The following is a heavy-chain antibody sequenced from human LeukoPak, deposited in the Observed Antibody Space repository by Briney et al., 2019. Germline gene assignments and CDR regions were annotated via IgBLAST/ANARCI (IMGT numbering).Heavy chain of an antibody. Sequence: SETLSLTCAVYGGSFSGYYWSWIRQPPGKGLEWIGEINHSGSTNYNPSLKSRVTISVDTSKNQFSLMLSSVTAADTAVYYCARHHDYVWGSYRYLPWFDPWGQGTLVTVSS. CDR1: GGSFSGYY. V-gene: IGHV4-34*01. J-gene: IGHJ5*02. CDR2: INHSGST. D-gene: IGHD3-16*02. CDR3: ARHHDYVWGSYRYLPWFDP.